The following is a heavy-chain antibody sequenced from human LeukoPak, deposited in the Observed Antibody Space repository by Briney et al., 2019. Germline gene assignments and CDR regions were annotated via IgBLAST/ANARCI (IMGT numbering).Heavy chain of an antibody. J-gene: IGHJ4*02. CDR1: GLTVDDYA. CDR3: ATDSSPVWSSPIDY. Sequence: GGSLRLACAASGLTVDDYAMHWVRHAPGKGLEWVSGISWNSGSIGYADSVKGRFTISRDNAKNSLYLQMNSLRAEDTALYSCATDSSPVWSSPIDYWGQGTLVTVSS. CDR2: ISWNSGSI. V-gene: IGHV3-9*01. D-gene: IGHD3-16*01.